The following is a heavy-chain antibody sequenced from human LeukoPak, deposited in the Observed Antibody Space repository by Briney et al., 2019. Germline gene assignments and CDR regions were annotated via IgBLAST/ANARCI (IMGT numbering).Heavy chain of an antibody. Sequence: PGGSLRLSCSASGFTFSRYAMHWVRQAPGKGLEYVSGISSNGGSTYYADSVKGRFTISGDNSKNTLYLQMSSLRAEDTAVYYCVKSGSYYNEPYYFDYWGQGTLVTVSS. CDR2: ISSNGGST. J-gene: IGHJ4*02. CDR1: GFTFSRYA. V-gene: IGHV3-64D*06. CDR3: VKSGSYYNEPYYFDY. D-gene: IGHD3-10*01.